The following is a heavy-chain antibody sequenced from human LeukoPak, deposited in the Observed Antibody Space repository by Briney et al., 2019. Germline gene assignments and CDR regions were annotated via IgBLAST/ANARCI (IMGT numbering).Heavy chain of an antibody. D-gene: IGHD5-18*01. V-gene: IGHV1-69*05. CDR3: ARGHYYVDTAMVNYNWFDP. CDR1: GGTFSSYA. Sequence: SVKVSCKASGGTFSSYAISWVRQAPGQGLEWMGGIIPIFDTANYAQKLQGRVTITTDESTSTAYMELSSLRSEDTAVYYCARGHYYVDTAMVNYNWFDPWGQGTLVTVSS. CDR2: IIPIFDTA. J-gene: IGHJ5*02.